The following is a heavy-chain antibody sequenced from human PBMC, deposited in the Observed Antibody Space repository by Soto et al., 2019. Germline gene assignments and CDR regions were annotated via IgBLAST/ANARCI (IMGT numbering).Heavy chain of an antibody. D-gene: IGHD2-15*01. CDR3: AKERRGYCSSGSCYLGRYFDL. V-gene: IGHV3-30*18. CDR1: GFTFSSYG. Sequence: QVQVVESGGGVVQPGRSLRLSCAASGFTFSSYGMHWVRQAPGKGLEWVAVISYDGSNKYYADSVKGRFTISRDNSKNTLYLQMNSLRAEDTAVYYCAKERRGYCSSGSCYLGRYFDLWGRGTLVTVSS. J-gene: IGHJ2*01. CDR2: ISYDGSNK.